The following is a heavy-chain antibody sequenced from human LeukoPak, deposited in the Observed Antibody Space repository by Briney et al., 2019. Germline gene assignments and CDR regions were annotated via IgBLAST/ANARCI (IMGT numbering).Heavy chain of an antibody. Sequence: GGSLRLSCAASGFTFSSYAMSWVRQAPGKGLEWVSGISVSGAGTYYADSVKGRFTISRDNAEKSLYLQMNSLRAEDTAVYYCARDRGGSYSAIDYWGQGTLVTVSS. CDR3: ARDRGGSYSAIDY. CDR2: ISVSGAGT. J-gene: IGHJ4*02. CDR1: GFTFSSYA. D-gene: IGHD2-15*01. V-gene: IGHV3-23*01.